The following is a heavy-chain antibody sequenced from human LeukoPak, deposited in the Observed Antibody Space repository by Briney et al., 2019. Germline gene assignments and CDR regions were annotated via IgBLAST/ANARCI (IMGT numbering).Heavy chain of an antibody. CDR2: MKSTTDGGST. V-gene: IGHV3-15*07. D-gene: IGHD2-15*01. CDR1: FSSFNKAW. J-gene: IGHJ4*02. Sequence: PGGSLRLSCAGSFSSFNKAWMNWVRHAPGMGLEWVGRMKSTTDGGSTDYAAPVKGRFIISRDDSEKMAYLEMNRLKIEDTAVYYCSTHPTSGFWGQRTLVTVSS. CDR3: STHPTSGF.